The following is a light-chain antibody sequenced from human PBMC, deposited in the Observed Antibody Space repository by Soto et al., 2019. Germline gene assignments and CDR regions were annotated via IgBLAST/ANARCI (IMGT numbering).Light chain of an antibody. CDR2: GAS. V-gene: IGKV3-20*01. CDR3: QQYANSPQT. Sequence: EIVLTQSPGTLSLSPGERATLSCRASQSVSSSYLAWYQQKPGQAPRLPIYGASTRATGIPDRFSGSGSGTDFTLTISRLEPEDFAVYYCQQYANSPQTFGQGTKVDIK. CDR1: QSVSSSY. J-gene: IGKJ1*01.